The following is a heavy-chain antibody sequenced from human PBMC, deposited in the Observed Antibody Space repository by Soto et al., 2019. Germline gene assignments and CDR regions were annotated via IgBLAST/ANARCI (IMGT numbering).Heavy chain of an antibody. J-gene: IGHJ5*02. CDR1: GGTFSSYA. CDR2: IIPIFGTA. D-gene: IGHD3-10*01. V-gene: IGHV1-69*13. Sequence: ASVKVSCKASGGTFSSYAISWVRQAPGQGLEWMGGIIPIFGTANYAQKFQGRVTITADESTSTAYMELSSLRSEDTAVYYCAGAQVRGSGSYYRFDPWGQGTLVTVSS. CDR3: AGAQVRGSGSYYRFDP.